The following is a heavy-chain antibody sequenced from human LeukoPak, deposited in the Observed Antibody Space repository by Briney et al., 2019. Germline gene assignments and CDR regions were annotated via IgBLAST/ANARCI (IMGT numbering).Heavy chain of an antibody. CDR1: GFTFSSYA. Sequence: TGGSLRLSCAASGFTFSSYAMSWVRQAPGKGLEWVSAISGSGGSTYYADSVKGRFTISRDNSKNTLYLQMNSLRAEDTAVYYCAKEGGYYYDSSGYYFDYWGQGTLVTVSS. D-gene: IGHD3-22*01. CDR2: ISGSGGST. J-gene: IGHJ4*02. CDR3: AKEGGYYYDSSGYYFDY. V-gene: IGHV3-23*01.